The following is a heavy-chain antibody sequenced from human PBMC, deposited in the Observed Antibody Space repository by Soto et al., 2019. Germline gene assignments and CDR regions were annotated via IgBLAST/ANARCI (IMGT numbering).Heavy chain of an antibody. CDR2: IRSKADSYAT. CDR1: GFTFSSST. V-gene: IGHV3-73*01. J-gene: IGHJ3*02. Sequence: PGGSLRLSCAAAGFTFSSSTMYWVRQASGKGLEWVGRIRSKADSYATAYAASVKGRFTISRDDSRNTAYLQMNSLETEGTAVYYCRVAVASDAFDIWGQGTMVTVSS. D-gene: IGHD6-19*01. CDR3: RVAVASDAFDI.